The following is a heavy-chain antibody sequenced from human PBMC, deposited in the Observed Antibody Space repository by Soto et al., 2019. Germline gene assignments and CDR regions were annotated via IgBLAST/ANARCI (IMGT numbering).Heavy chain of an antibody. CDR2: ISSNGGST. CDR3: VKDYAPSYYYDSSGYVDY. CDR1: GFTFSSYA. Sequence: GGSLRLSCSASGFTFSSYAMHWVRQAPGKGLEYVSAISSNGGSTYYADSVKGRFTISRDNSKNTLYLQMSSLRAEDTAVYYCVKDYAPSYYYDSSGYVDYWGQGTLVTVSS. V-gene: IGHV3-64D*08. J-gene: IGHJ4*02. D-gene: IGHD3-22*01.